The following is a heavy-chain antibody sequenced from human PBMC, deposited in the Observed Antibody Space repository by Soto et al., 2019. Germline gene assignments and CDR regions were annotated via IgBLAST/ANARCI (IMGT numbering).Heavy chain of an antibody. J-gene: IGHJ6*02. CDR2: ISFNGDVT. CDR3: ARENGHPGHNYAMDV. CDR1: GFSFSAYY. D-gene: IGHD2-8*01. V-gene: IGHV3-11*01. Sequence: PGGSLRLSCAASGFSFSAYYMSWIRQAPGKGLEWVSYISFNGDVTRYSDSVEGRFTVPRDNAKKSLYLQMNSLRVEDTAVYYCARENGHPGHNYAMDVWGQGTTVTSP.